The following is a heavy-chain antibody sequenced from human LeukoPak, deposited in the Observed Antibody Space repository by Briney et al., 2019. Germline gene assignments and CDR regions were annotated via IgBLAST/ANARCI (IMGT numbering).Heavy chain of an antibody. V-gene: IGHV3-23*01. J-gene: IGHJ4*02. CDR3: AKSQVGATADY. CDR1: GFTFTTYW. Sequence: GGSLRLSCAASGFTFTTYWMGWVRQAPGKGLEWVSAISGGGGITYYADSVKGRFTISRDNSKNMVYLQMNSLRAEDTAVYYCAKSQVGATADYWGQGTLVTVSS. CDR2: ISGGGGIT. D-gene: IGHD1-26*01.